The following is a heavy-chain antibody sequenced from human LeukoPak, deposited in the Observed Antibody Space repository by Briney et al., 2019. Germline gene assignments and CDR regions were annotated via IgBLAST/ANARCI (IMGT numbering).Heavy chain of an antibody. CDR2: IYTSGST. Sequence: SETLSLTCTVSGGSISSGSYYWSWIRQPAGKGLEWIGRIYTSGSTNYNPSLRSRVTISVDTSKNQFSLKLSSVTAADTAVYYCAREGAVITPNYYYCYMDVWGKGTTVTISS. D-gene: IGHD3-22*01. CDR3: AREGAVITPNYYYCYMDV. V-gene: IGHV4-61*02. CDR1: GGSISSGSYY. J-gene: IGHJ6*03.